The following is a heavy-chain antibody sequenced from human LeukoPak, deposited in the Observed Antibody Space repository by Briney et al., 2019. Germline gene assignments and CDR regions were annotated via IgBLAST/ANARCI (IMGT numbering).Heavy chain of an antibody. Sequence: GGSLRLSCAASGFTFSSYAMHWVRQAPGKGLEYVSAISSNGGSTYYANSVKGRFTISRDNSKNTLYLQMGSLRAEDMAVYHCARMGCSSTSCKGGAFDIWGQGTMVTVSS. CDR1: GFTFSSYA. CDR2: ISSNGGST. V-gene: IGHV3-64*01. J-gene: IGHJ3*02. CDR3: ARMGCSSTSCKGGAFDI. D-gene: IGHD2-2*01.